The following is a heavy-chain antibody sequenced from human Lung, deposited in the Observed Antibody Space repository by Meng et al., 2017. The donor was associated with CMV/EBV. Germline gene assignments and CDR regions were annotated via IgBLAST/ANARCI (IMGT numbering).Heavy chain of an antibody. J-gene: IGHJ4*02. CDR2: ISFDGSSK. CDR3: AREGVYFDY. Sequence: GGSXRLSCSASGFTFSTYAMHWVRQAPGKGLEWVALISFDGSSKYFAGSVKGRFTISRDSSKNTLYLQMNTLRTEDTAIYFCAREGVYFDYWGQGTLVTVSS. V-gene: IGHV3-30-3*01. CDR1: GFTFSTYA. D-gene: IGHD3-16*01.